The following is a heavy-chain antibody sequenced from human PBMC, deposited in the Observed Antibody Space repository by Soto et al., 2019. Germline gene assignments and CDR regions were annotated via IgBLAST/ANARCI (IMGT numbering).Heavy chain of an antibody. Sequence: GGSLRLSCAASGFTFSSYATSWVRQAPGKGLEWVSAISGSGGSTYYADSVKGRFTISRDNSKNTLYLQMNSLRAEDTAVYYCAKPLTEKLYYYYYMDVWGKGTTVTVSS. V-gene: IGHV3-23*01. D-gene: IGHD1-20*01. CDR1: GFTFSSYA. J-gene: IGHJ6*03. CDR3: AKPLTEKLYYYYYMDV. CDR2: ISGSGGST.